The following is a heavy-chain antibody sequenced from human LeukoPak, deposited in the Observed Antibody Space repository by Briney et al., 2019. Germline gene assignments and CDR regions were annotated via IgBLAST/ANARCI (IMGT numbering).Heavy chain of an antibody. D-gene: IGHD3-16*01. CDR1: GGSISSYY. CDR2: IYYSGST. J-gene: IGHJ6*02. CDR3: AGSGPGGAYYGMDV. V-gene: IGHV4-59*08. Sequence: SETLSLTCTVSGGSISSYYWSWIRQPPGKGLEWIGYIYYSGSTNYNPSLKSRVTISVDTSKNQFSLKLSSVTAADTAVCYCAGSGPGGAYYGMDVWGQGTTVTVSS.